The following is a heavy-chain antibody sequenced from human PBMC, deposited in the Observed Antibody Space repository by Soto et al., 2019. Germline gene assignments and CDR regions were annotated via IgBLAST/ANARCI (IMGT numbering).Heavy chain of an antibody. CDR2: IWYDGSNK. V-gene: IGHV3-33*01. Sequence: QVQLVESGGGVVQPGRSLRLSCAASGFTFSSYGMHWVRQAPGKGLEWVAVIWYDGSNKYYADSVKGRFTISRDNSKNTLYLQMNSLRAEDTAVYYCARTYSGHYYYGMDVWGQGTTVTVSS. D-gene: IGHD1-26*01. CDR3: ARTYSGHYYYGMDV. J-gene: IGHJ6*02. CDR1: GFTFSSYG.